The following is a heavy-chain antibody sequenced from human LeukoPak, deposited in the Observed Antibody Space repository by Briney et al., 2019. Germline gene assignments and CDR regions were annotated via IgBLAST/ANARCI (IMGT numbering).Heavy chain of an antibody. V-gene: IGHV3-7*01. CDR3: ARDYFDYLLGSYRRSDAFDI. J-gene: IGHJ3*02. Sequence: AGGSLRLSCAASRFTFSSYWMNWVRQAPGKGLEWVANIKADGSEKYYVDSVKGRFTISRDNAKNSLYLQMNSLRAEDTAVYYCARDYFDYLLGSYRRSDAFDIWGQGTLVTVSS. CDR2: IKADGSEK. CDR1: RFTFSSYW. D-gene: IGHD3-16*02.